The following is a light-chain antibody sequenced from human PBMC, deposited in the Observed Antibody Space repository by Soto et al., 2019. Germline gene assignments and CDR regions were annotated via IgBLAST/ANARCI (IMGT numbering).Light chain of an antibody. J-gene: IGKJ5*01. CDR1: QSISSY. Sequence: IQMTQSPSSLSASVGDRVTITCLASQSISSYLNWYQQKPGKAPKLLIYAASSLQSGVPSRFSGSGSGTDFTLTISSLRPEDFATYYCQQSYSTLITFGQGTRLEI. CDR2: AAS. V-gene: IGKV1-39*01. CDR3: QQSYSTLIT.